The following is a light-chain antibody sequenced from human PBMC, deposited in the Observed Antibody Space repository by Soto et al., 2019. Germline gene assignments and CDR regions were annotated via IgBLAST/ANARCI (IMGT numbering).Light chain of an antibody. V-gene: IGKV3-20*01. Sequence: EVVLTQSSATLSLSPGERATLSCRASQSVSSTYLAWYQQQPGQAPRLLMSGTSNRATGTPDRFSGSGSGTDFTLTINRLEPEDFAVYYCQQYENSPITFGQGTRLEL. CDR2: GTS. CDR1: QSVSSTY. CDR3: QQYENSPIT. J-gene: IGKJ5*01.